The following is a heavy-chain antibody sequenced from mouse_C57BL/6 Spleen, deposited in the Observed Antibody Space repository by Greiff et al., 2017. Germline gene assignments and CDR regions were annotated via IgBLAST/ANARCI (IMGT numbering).Heavy chain of an antibody. J-gene: IGHJ2*01. D-gene: IGHD1-1*01. V-gene: IGHV6-3*01. CDR2: IRLKSDNYAT. Sequence: EVHLVESGGGLVQPGGSMKLSCVASGFTFSNYWMNWVRQSPEKGLEWVAQIRLKSDNYATHYAESVKGRFTISRDDSKSSVYLQMNNLRAEDTGIYYCTAGVVATGYFDYWGQGTTLTVSS. CDR1: GFTFSNYW. CDR3: TAGVVATGYFDY.